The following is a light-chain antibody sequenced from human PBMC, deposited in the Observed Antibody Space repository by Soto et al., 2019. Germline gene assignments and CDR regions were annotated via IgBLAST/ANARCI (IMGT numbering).Light chain of an antibody. CDR2: DVS. V-gene: IGLV2-11*01. J-gene: IGLJ2*01. CDR3: CSYAGSYSLVV. Sequence: QSALTQPRSVSGSPGQSVTISCTGTSSDVGGYNYVSWYQHHPGKAPKLMIYDVSKRPSGVPDRFSGSKSGNTASLTISGLQAEDEAVYYCCSYAGSYSLVVFGGGTKVTVL. CDR1: SSDVGGYNY.